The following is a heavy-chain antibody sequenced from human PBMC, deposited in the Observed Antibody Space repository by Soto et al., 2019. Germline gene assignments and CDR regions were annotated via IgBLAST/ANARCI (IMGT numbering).Heavy chain of an antibody. J-gene: IGHJ4*02. Sequence: XTLSLPCGVSGSSLSNDKWGVWILQPPGKGLEWIGYIHHTGYTYSNPSLKSRLTMSVDTYKNQFSLKLSSVTAVDKAVYYCATKDNGKYFFDYWGQGTLGPVS. D-gene: IGHD1-26*01. CDR1: GSSLSNDKW. CDR2: IHHTGYT. CDR3: ATKDNGKYFFDY. V-gene: IGHV4-28*01.